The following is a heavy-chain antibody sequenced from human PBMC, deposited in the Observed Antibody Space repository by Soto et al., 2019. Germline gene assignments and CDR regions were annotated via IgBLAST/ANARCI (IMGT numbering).Heavy chain of an antibody. CDR3: ARATGSSSEYYFDY. CDR2: VNLSKNT. J-gene: IGHJ4*02. V-gene: IGHV4-34*04. D-gene: IGHD6-13*01. Sequence: QVPLQQGGAGLLSSSETLSLTCAVDGGSFRGYDWAWIRQSPGGGVEWIGEVNLSKNTHPASLESRATISLDTSKSHFSLNLNSVTAADTAVYYCARATGSSSEYYFDYWGQGTLVTVSS. CDR1: GGSFRGYD.